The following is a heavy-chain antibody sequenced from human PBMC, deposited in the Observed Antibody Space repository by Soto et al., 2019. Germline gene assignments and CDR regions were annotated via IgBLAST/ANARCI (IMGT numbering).Heavy chain of an antibody. Sequence: QVRLQEWGPGLVKPSQTLSLKCSVSGGSITTGGRYWSWIRPLPGKGPEWIGDIYYSGNTYYNASLKSRVTISVEAAKNQFSLKLSSVTAADTAVYYCAQALVFTGGDGFDIWGQGRLVTVSS. J-gene: IGHJ3*02. CDR2: IYYSGNT. CDR3: AQALVFTGGDGFDI. CDR1: GGSITTGGRY. D-gene: IGHD1-1*01. V-gene: IGHV4-31*02.